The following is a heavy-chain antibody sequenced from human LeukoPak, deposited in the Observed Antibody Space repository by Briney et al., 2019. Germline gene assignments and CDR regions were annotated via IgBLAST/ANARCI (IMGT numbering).Heavy chain of an antibody. Sequence: GGSLRLSCAASGFTFSTDTMNWVRQAPEKGLEWVSSIDSSSRYIYYADSVLGRFTISRDNARNSLYLQMNSLRADDTAVYYCARVTNRGDPWGQGTLVTVSS. CDR3: ARVTNRGDP. CDR1: GFTFSTDT. CDR2: IDSSSRYI. D-gene: IGHD1/OR15-1a*01. J-gene: IGHJ5*02. V-gene: IGHV3-21*04.